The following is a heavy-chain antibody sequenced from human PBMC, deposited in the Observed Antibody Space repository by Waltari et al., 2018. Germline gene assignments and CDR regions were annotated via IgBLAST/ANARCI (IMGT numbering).Heavy chain of an antibody. CDR2: VSYDARTI. V-gene: IGHV3-48*01. CDR1: GFTFSPYS. D-gene: IGHD1-26*01. CDR3: ARGKSRESNYRWGWFDP. Sequence: EVQLVESGGGLAQPGGSLTLSCVASGFTFSPYSMHWFRQTPGKGLEWIVYVSYDARTIDYADSVRGRFTISRDNAKNSLYLQMNSLGAEDTAVYYGARGKSRESNYRWGWFDPWGPGILVTVSS. J-gene: IGHJ5*02.